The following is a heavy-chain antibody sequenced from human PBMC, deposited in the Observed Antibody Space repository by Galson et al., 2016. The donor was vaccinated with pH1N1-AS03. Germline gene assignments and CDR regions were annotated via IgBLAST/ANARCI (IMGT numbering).Heavy chain of an antibody. J-gene: IGHJ4*02. CDR1: GFSLSTGRVH. D-gene: IGHD2-8*01. CDR3: ARSTHVNAALDF. Sequence: PALVKPTQTLTLTCSFSGFSLSTGRVHVAWIRQPPGKALAWLAPIFCDGETRSRPSLTSMLTITKDTSKNEVVLTMTNMDPVDTATYYCARSTHVNAALDFWGQGTLVTVSS. V-gene: IGHV2-5*02. CDR2: IFCDGET.